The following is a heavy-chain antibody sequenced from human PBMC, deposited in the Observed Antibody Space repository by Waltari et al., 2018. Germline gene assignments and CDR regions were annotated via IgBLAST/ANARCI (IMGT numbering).Heavy chain of an antibody. J-gene: IGHJ6*02. Sequence: QVQLQQWGAGLLRPSETLSITCAVYGGSFSVYYWSWIRQPPGKGLEWIGEVNYYGRTNYNPSLKSRVTISVDRSKKQFSLKVTSVTAADTALYFCAGVAPIVPYYGLNVWGQGTTVAVSS. D-gene: IGHD6-6*01. V-gene: IGHV4-34*01. CDR2: VNYYGRT. CDR3: AGVAPIVPYYGLNV. CDR1: GGSFSVYY.